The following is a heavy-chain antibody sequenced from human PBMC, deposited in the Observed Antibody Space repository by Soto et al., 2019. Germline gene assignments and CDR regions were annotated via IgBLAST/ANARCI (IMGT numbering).Heavy chain of an antibody. CDR3: ARGGGVTTVTTHFWYFDL. CDR1: GGSISSGGYY. J-gene: IGHJ2*01. V-gene: IGHV4-31*03. Sequence: QVQLQESGPGLVKPSQTLSLTCTVSGGSISSGGYYWSWIRQHPGKGLGWIGYIYYSGSTYYNPSLKSRVTISVDTSKNQFSLKLSSVTAADTAVYYCARGGGVTTVTTHFWYFDLWGRGTLVTVSS. D-gene: IGHD4-17*01. CDR2: IYYSGST.